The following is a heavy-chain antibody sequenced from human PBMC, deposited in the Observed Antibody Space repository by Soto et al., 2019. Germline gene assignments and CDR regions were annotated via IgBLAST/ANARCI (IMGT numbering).Heavy chain of an antibody. CDR1: GFTFSSYS. V-gene: IGHV3-21*01. CDR2: ISSSSSYI. CDR3: ARDRARYYSSSSYFDY. J-gene: IGHJ4*02. Sequence: EVQLVESGGGLVKPGGSLRLSCEASGFTFSSYSMNWVRQAPGKGLEWVSSISSSSSYIYYADSVKGRFTISRDNAKNSLYLQMNSLRAEDTAVYYCARDRARYYSSSSYFDYWGQGTLVTVSS. D-gene: IGHD6-6*01.